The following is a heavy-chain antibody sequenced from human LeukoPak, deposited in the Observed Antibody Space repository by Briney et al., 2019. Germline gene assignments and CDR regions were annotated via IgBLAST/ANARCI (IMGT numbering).Heavy chain of an antibody. D-gene: IGHD2-15*01. CDR2: LYPGDSDT. CDR1: EYSFTSYW. V-gene: IGHV5-51*01. Sequence: GESLKISCKGSEYSFTSYWIGWVRQMPGKGLEWMGILYPGDSDTRYSPSFQGQVTISADKSISTAYLQWSSLKASDTAMYYCAGSATRAPGAEYFQHWGQGTLVTVSS. J-gene: IGHJ1*01. CDR3: AGSATRAPGAEYFQH.